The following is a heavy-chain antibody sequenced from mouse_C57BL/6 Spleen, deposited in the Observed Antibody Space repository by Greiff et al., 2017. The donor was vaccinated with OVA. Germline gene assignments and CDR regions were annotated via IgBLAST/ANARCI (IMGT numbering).Heavy chain of an antibody. CDR1: GYTFTSYW. D-gene: IGHD2-4*01. Sequence: QVHVKQPGAELVRPGSSVKLSCKASGYTFTSYWMDWVKQRPGQGLEWIGNIYPSDSETHYNQKFKDKATLTVDKSSSTAYMQLSSLTSEDSAVYYCARNDYAPYAMDYWGQGTSVTVSS. J-gene: IGHJ4*01. V-gene: IGHV1-61*01. CDR2: IYPSDSET. CDR3: ARNDYAPYAMDY.